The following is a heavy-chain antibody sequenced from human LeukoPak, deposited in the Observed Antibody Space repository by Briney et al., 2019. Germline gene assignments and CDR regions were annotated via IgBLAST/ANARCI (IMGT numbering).Heavy chain of an antibody. Sequence: GGSLRLSCAASGFTFSSYAMHWVRQAPGKGLEYVSAISSNGGSTYYANSVKGRFTISRDNSKNTLYLQMGSLRAEDMAVYYCARDKNYCSSTSCFYYYMDVWGKGTTVTVSS. D-gene: IGHD2-2*01. J-gene: IGHJ6*03. CDR2: ISSNGGST. V-gene: IGHV3-64*01. CDR1: GFTFSSYA. CDR3: ARDKNYCSSTSCFYYYMDV.